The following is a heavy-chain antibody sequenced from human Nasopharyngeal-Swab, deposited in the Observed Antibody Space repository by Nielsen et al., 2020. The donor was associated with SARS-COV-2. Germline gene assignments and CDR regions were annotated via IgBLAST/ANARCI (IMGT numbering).Heavy chain of an antibody. D-gene: IGHD2-2*01. V-gene: IGHV4-31*02. CDR2: IYYSGST. Sequence: WIRQPPGKGLEWIGYIYYSGSTYYNPSLKSRVTISVDTSKNQFSLKLSSVTAADTAVYYCARGRYCSSPSCFDYYGMDVWGQGTTVTVSS. J-gene: IGHJ6*02. CDR3: ARGRYCSSPSCFDYYGMDV.